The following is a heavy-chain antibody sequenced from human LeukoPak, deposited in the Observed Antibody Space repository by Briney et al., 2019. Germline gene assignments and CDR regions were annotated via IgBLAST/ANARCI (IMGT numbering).Heavy chain of an antibody. V-gene: IGHV4-59*01. D-gene: IGHD6-13*01. J-gene: IGHJ4*02. CDR1: GGTISNYY. CDR3: ARWGSIAAARFDY. CDR2: IYSRGST. Sequence: SETLSLTCTVSGGTISNYYLNWIRQPPGKGLEWIGYIYSRGSTNFNPSLKSRVTISVDTSKNHFSLNLSSVTAADTAVYYCARWGSIAAARFDYWGQGTLVTVSS.